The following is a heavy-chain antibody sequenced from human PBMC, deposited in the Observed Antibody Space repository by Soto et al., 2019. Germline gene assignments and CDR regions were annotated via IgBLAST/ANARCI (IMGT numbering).Heavy chain of an antibody. CDR2: ISAYNGNT. CDR3: ARFKSGSIAARPVSPGYYAMDV. CDR1: GYTFTSYG. V-gene: IGHV1-18*01. Sequence: ASVKVSCKASGYTFTSYGISWVRQAPGQGLEWMGWISAYNGNTNYAQKLQGRVTMTTDTSTSTAYMELRSLRSDDTAVYYCARFKSGSIAARPVSPGYYAMDVWGQGTTVTVSS. J-gene: IGHJ6*02. D-gene: IGHD6-6*01.